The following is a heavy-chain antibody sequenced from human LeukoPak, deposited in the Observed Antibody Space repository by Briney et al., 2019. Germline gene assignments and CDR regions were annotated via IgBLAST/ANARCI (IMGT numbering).Heavy chain of an antibody. V-gene: IGHV3-30*02. Sequence: GGSLRLSCAASGFTFSSYGMHWVRQAPGKGLEWVAFIRYDGSNKYYADSVKGRFTISRDNSKSTLYLQMNSLRAEDTAAFYCAKERFYGAATHAFDIWGQGTMVTVSS. J-gene: IGHJ3*02. D-gene: IGHD4-17*01. CDR2: IRYDGSNK. CDR3: AKERFYGAATHAFDI. CDR1: GFTFSSYG.